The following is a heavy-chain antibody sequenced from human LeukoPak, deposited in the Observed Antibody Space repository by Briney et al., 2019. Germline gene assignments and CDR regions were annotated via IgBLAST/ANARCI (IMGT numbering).Heavy chain of an antibody. CDR1: GGSISSYY. V-gene: IGHV4-59*12. CDR2: IYYTGTT. D-gene: IGHD4-11*01. Sequence: SETLSLTCTVSGGSISSYYWSWIRQPPGKGLEWIGYIYYTGTTYYNPSLKSRVTISIDTSRNQFSLKLNSVTAADTALYYCARRPTTVSFDYWGQGTLVTVSS. J-gene: IGHJ4*02. CDR3: ARRPTTVSFDY.